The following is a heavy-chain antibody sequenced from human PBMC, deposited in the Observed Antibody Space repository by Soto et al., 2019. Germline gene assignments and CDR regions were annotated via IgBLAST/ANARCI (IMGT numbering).Heavy chain of an antibody. Sequence: PSETLSLTCTVSGGSISSYYWSWIRQPPGKGLEWIGYIFYSGSTNYNPSPKSRVTISVDTSKNQFSLKLSSVTAADTAVYYCARLYGLDAFDFWGQGTMVTVSS. CDR1: GGSISSYY. CDR2: IFYSGST. V-gene: IGHV4-59*08. CDR3: ARLYGLDAFDF. D-gene: IGHD3-16*02. J-gene: IGHJ3*01.